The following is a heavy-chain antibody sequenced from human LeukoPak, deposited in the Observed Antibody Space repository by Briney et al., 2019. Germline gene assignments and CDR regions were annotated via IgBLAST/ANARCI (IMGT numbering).Heavy chain of an antibody. CDR2: IDHSGST. V-gene: IGHV4-34*01. CDR1: GGTFSNFF. Sequence: PSETLSLTCGVSGGTFSNFFWNWIRRTPGKGLEWIGQIDHSGSTGYNSSLKSRVTISVDTSKTHFSLNLTSVTAADTAVYYCARGGAVNGFDIWGQGTRVTVSS. J-gene: IGHJ3*02. CDR3: ARGGAVNGFDI. D-gene: IGHD6-19*01.